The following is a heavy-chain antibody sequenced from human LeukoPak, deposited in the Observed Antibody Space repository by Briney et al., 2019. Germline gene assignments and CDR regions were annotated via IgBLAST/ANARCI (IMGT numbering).Heavy chain of an antibody. J-gene: IGHJ4*02. D-gene: IGHD3-3*01. CDR2: IKQDGSEK. CDR1: GFTFSSYW. CDR3: ARETYYDFWSGPYFDY. Sequence: SGGSLRLSCAASGFTFSSYWMSWVRQAPGKGLEWVANIKQDGSEKYYVGSVKGRFTISRDNAKNSLYLQMNSLRAEDTAVYYCARETYYDFWSGPYFDYWGQGTLVTVSS. V-gene: IGHV3-7*01.